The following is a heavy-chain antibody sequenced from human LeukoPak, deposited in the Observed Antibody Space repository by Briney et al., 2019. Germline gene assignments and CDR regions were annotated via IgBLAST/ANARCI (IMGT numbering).Heavy chain of an antibody. CDR3: ARDTYCTGGRCYSRVGY. Sequence: GASVKASCKASGYTFTNYPMNWVRQAPGQGLEWMGWINTNTGNPTYAQGFTEWFVFPWDTSVTTAYLQINSLKPEDTAVYFCARDTYCTGGRCYSRVGYWGQGTVVTVSS. V-gene: IGHV7-4-1*02. CDR2: INTNTGNP. D-gene: IGHD2-15*01. J-gene: IGHJ4*02. CDR1: GYTFTNYP.